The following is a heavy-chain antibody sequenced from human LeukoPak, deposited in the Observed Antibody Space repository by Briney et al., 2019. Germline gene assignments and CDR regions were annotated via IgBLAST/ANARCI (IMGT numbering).Heavy chain of an antibody. CDR3: ARGEWELLPGAFDL. D-gene: IGHD1-26*01. CDR2: IYYNARST. CDR1: GGSTSAYY. J-gene: IGHJ3*01. Sequence: SETLSLTSTASGGSTSAYYRSWSRQPPGRGRERPGYIYYNARSTKYSPSLKSRVTISVDMSKSQVSLKLSSVTAADTAVYYCARGEWELLPGAFDLWVQGTMVTVSS. V-gene: IGHV4-59*01.